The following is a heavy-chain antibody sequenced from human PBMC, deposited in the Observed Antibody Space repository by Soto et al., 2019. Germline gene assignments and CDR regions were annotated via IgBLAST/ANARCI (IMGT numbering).Heavy chain of an antibody. V-gene: IGHV3-30*18. D-gene: IGHD2-21*02. Sequence: PGGSLRLSCAASGFTFSTYGMHWVRQAPGKGLEWVAVISYDGSNKYYADSVKGRFTISRDNSKNTLYLQMNSLRAEDAAVFYCAKDLGGIVYCGSDCYFNFDYWGQGTLVTVSS. CDR3: AKDLGGIVYCGSDCYFNFDY. J-gene: IGHJ4*02. CDR2: ISYDGSNK. CDR1: GFTFSTYG.